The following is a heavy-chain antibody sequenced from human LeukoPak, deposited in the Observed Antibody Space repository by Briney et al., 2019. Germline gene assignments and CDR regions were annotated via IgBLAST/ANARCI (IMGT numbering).Heavy chain of an antibody. J-gene: IGHJ2*01. CDR3: ARETYRLTTSWYFDL. CDR2: ISYDGSNK. Sequence: SGGSLGLSCAASGFTFSSYAMHWVRQAPGKGLEWVAVISYDGSNKYYADSVKGRFTISRDNSKNTLYLQMNSLRAEDTAVYYCARETYRLTTSWYFDLWGRGTLVTVSS. D-gene: IGHD4-17*01. CDR1: GFTFSSYA. V-gene: IGHV3-30-3*01.